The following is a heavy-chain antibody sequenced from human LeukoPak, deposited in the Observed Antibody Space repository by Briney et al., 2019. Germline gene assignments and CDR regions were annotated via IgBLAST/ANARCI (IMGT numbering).Heavy chain of an antibody. CDR1: GGTFSSYA. V-gene: IGHV1-69*05. CDR3: ARVPLEADSSGYYYENY. CDR2: ISAYNGNT. J-gene: IGHJ4*02. Sequence: GASVKVSCKASGGTFSSYAISWVRQAPGQGLEWMGWISAYNGNTNYAQKFQGRVTITTDESTSTAYMELSSLRSEDTAVYYCARVPLEADSSGYYYENYWGQGTLVTVSS. D-gene: IGHD3-22*01.